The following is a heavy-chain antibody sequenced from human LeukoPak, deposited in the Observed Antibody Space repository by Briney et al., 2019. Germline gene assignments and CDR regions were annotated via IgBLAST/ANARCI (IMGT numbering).Heavy chain of an antibody. CDR2: ISAYNGNT. CDR1: GYTFTSYG. CDR3: ARVPGGRFLEWLLLSIDY. J-gene: IGHJ4*02. D-gene: IGHD3-3*01. Sequence: ASVKVSCKASGYTFTSYGVSWVRPAPGQGLEWMGWISAYNGNTNYAQKLQGRVTMTTDTSTSTAYMELRSLRSDDTAVYYCARVPGGRFLEWLLLSIDYWGQGTLVTVSS. V-gene: IGHV1-18*01.